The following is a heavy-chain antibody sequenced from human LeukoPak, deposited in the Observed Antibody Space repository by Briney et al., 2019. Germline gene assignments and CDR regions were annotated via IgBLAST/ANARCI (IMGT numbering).Heavy chain of an antibody. Sequence: GGSLRLSCAASGFTFSSYAMHWVSQAPGKGLEWVAVISYDGSNKYYADSVKGRFTISRDNSKNTLYLQMNSLRAEDTAVYYCARLFYSGSYAFDYWGQGTLVTVSS. CDR3: ARLFYSGSYAFDY. CDR1: GFTFSSYA. V-gene: IGHV3-30-3*01. D-gene: IGHD1-26*01. J-gene: IGHJ4*02. CDR2: ISYDGSNK.